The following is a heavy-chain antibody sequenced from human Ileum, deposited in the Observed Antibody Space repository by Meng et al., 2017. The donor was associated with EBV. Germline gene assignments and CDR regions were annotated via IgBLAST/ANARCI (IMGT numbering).Heavy chain of an antibody. Sequence: QGGAGLLKPSETLSLTCGVKGGSLSGADWNWIRQPPGKGLEWIGEIIHGGSPSYNPSLKSRVTISIDTSKNQLALMLSSVTAADTAVYYCARRPTGIDYWGQGTLVTVSS. CDR2: IIHGGSP. CDR1: GGSLSGAD. CDR3: ARRPTGIDY. D-gene: IGHD2-8*02. J-gene: IGHJ4*02. V-gene: IGHV4-34*12.